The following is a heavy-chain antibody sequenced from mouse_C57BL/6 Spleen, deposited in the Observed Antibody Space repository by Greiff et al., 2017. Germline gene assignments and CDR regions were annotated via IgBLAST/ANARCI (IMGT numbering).Heavy chain of an antibody. Sequence: EVMLVESGPVLVKPGASVKMSCKASGYTFTDYYMNWVKQSHGKSLEWIGVINPYNGGTSYNQKFKGKATLTVDKSSSTAYMELNSLTSEDSAVYYCARGSSGYSYFDYWGQGTTLTVSS. D-gene: IGHD3-2*02. V-gene: IGHV1-19*01. J-gene: IGHJ2*01. CDR1: GYTFTDYY. CDR2: INPYNGGT. CDR3: ARGSSGYSYFDY.